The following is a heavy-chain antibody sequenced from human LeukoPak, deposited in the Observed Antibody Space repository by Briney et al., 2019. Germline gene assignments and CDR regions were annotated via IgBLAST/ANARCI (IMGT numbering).Heavy chain of an antibody. CDR3: AKDRARVGTMVDAFDM. CDR2: INPNSGGT. Sequence: GASVKVSCKASGYTFTGHYMHWVRQAPGQGLEWMGWINPNSGGTNYAQKFQGRVTMSRDTSISTPYMELSRLRSDDTAVYYCAKDRARVGTMVDAFDMWGQGTMVTVSS. D-gene: IGHD1-1*01. CDR1: GYTFTGHY. J-gene: IGHJ3*02. V-gene: IGHV1-2*02.